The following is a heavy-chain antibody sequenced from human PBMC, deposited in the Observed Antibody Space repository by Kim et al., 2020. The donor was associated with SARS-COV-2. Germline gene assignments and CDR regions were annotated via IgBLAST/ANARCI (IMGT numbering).Heavy chain of an antibody. Sequence: GGSLRLSCAASGFTFSSYGMHWVRQAPGKGLEWVAVISYDGSNKYYADSVKGRFTISRDNSKNTLYLQMNSLRAEDTAVYYCARAGYYYGSGSYFLDYWGQGTLVTVSS. CDR2: ISYDGSNK. CDR1: GFTFSSYG. CDR3: ARAGYYYGSGSYFLDY. D-gene: IGHD3-10*01. J-gene: IGHJ4*02. V-gene: IGHV3-33*05.